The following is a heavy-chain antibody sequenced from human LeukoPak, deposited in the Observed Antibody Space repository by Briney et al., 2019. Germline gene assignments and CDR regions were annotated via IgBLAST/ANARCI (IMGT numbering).Heavy chain of an antibody. V-gene: IGHV3-23*01. D-gene: IGHD5-12*01. J-gene: IGHJ4*02. CDR3: AKLSGYDYYFDY. CDR2: ISGSGGST. Sequence: GGSLRLSCAAPGFTFSSYAMSWVRQAPGKGLEWVSAISGSGGSTYYADSVKGRFTISRDNSKNTRYLQMNSLRAEDTAVYYCAKLSGYDYYFDYWGQGTLVTVSS. CDR1: GFTFSSYA.